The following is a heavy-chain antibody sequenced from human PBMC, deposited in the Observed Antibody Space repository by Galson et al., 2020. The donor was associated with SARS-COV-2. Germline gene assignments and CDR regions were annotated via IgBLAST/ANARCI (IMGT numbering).Heavy chain of an antibody. J-gene: IGHJ3*02. Sequence: GGSLRLSCAGSGITLSDHFMDWVRLVPGKGLEWVGRVSHRAYSNTPDYAASVRGRFTNSRDDAKNPLYLQMNSLKTEDMAVYYCAGDVGSWANAGFDIWGQGTMVTVSS. D-gene: IGHD6-13*01. CDR1: GITLSDHF. CDR2: VSHRAYSNTP. CDR3: AGDVGSWANAGFDI. V-gene: IGHV3-72*01.